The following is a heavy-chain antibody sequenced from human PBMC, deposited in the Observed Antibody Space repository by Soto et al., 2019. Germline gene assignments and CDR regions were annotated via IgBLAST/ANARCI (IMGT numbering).Heavy chain of an antibody. CDR1: GYSFSFYW. V-gene: IGHV5-51*01. Sequence: SLKISCKASGYSFSFYWIGWVRQMPGKGLEWMAIMYPDDSDIRYSPSFEAHVTISADKSTSTAFLQWSSLKASDTAMYYCATAYVYDYENSNYYRDAFDIWGQGTLVTVSS. D-gene: IGHD3-22*01. CDR2: MYPDDSDI. CDR3: ATAYVYDYENSNYYRDAFDI. J-gene: IGHJ3*02.